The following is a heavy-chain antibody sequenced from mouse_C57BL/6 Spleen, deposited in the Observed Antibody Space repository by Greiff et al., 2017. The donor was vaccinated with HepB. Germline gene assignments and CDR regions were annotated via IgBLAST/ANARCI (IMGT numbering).Heavy chain of an antibody. D-gene: IGHD2-3*01. CDR3: ARDDGREGFAY. CDR1: GYTFTDYY. Sequence: VQLKQSGPVLVKPGASVKMSCKASGYTFTDYYMNWVKQSHGKSLEWIGVINPYNGGTSYNQKFKGKATLTVDKSSSTAYMELNSLTSEDSAVYYCARDDGREGFAYWGQGTLVTVSA. V-gene: IGHV1-19*01. CDR2: INPYNGGT. J-gene: IGHJ3*01.